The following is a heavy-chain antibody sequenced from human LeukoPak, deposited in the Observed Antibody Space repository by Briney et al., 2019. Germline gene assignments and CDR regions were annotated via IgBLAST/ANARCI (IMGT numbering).Heavy chain of an antibody. D-gene: IGHD2-21*02. CDR3: ARVGLAYCGGDCYPY. J-gene: IGHJ4*02. Sequence: SVKVSCKASGGTFSSYAISWVRQAPGQGLEWMGRIIPIFGTANYAQEFQGRVTITTDESTSTAYMELSSLRSEDTAVYYCARVGLAYCGGDCYPYWGQGTLVTVSS. CDR2: IIPIFGTA. V-gene: IGHV1-69*05. CDR1: GGTFSSYA.